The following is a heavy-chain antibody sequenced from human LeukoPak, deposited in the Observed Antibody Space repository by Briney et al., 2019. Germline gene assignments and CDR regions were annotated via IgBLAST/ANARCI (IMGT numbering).Heavy chain of an antibody. CDR1: GFTFSSYE. J-gene: IGHJ5*02. V-gene: IGHV3-48*03. CDR2: ISSSGSTI. Sequence: PGGSLRLSCAASGFTFSSYEMNWVRQAPGKGLEWVSYISSSGSTIYYADSVKGRFTTSRDNAKNSLYLQMNSLRAEDTAVYYCARDHSSGWYGWFDPWGQGTLVTVSS. CDR3: ARDHSSGWYGWFDP. D-gene: IGHD6-19*01.